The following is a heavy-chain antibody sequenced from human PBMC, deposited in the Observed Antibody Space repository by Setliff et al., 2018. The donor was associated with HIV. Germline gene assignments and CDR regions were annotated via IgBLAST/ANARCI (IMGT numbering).Heavy chain of an antibody. CDR2: IDPDKGDT. CDR3: ERDRIWNYVRGYYYYVYMDV. D-gene: IGHD1-7*01. J-gene: IGHJ6*03. Sequence: ASVKVSCKISGYTFTDFWIHWVRQAPGQGLESMGWIDPDKGDTGYAHNFQGRVIMTRDTSTSTVYMELHWLTSDDTAVYYCERDRIWNYVRGYYYYVYMDVWGKGTTVTVSS. V-gene: IGHV1-2*02. CDR1: GYTFTDFW.